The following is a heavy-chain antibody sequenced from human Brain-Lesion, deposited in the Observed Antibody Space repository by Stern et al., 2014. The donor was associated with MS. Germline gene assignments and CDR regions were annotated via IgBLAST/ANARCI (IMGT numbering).Heavy chain of an antibody. CDR1: GFTFDDNA. CDR3: AKDGSSGWPYYYGMDV. Sequence: QLVESGGGLVQPGRSLRLSCAASGFTFDDNAMHWVRQAPGKGLEWVSGISWNSGSIGYGDSVKGRFTISRDNAKNSLYLQMNSLRAEDTALYYCAKDGSSGWPYYYGMDVWGQGTTVTVSS. V-gene: IGHV3-9*01. CDR2: ISWNSGSI. D-gene: IGHD6-19*01. J-gene: IGHJ6*02.